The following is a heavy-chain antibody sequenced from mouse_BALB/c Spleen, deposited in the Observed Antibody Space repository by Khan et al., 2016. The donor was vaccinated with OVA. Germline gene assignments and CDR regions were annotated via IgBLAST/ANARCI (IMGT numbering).Heavy chain of an antibody. J-gene: IGHJ3*01. V-gene: IGHV1S136*01. CDR2: INPYNAGT. Sequence: VQLQQSGPELVEPGASVKMSCKASGYTFTNYVMHWVKQKPGQGLEWLGYINPYNAGTRYNEKFKGKATLTSDLSSTTASMELSILSSEDPTVYYSARGTSSCDFSVPYWGQGTMVTVSA. D-gene: IGHD6-2*01. CDR3: ARGTSSCDFSVPY. CDR1: GYTFTNYV.